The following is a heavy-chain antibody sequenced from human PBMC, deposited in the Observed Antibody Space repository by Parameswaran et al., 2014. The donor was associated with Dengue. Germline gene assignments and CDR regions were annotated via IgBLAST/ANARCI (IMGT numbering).Heavy chain of an antibody. CDR2: MNPNSGNT. Sequence: WVRQAPGQGLEWMGWMNPNSGNTGYAQKFQGRVTMTRNTSISTAYMELSSLRSEDTAVYYCARDRVTSDAFDIWGQGTMVTVSS. D-gene: IGHD2-21*02. J-gene: IGHJ3*02. V-gene: IGHV1-8*01. CDR3: ARDRVTSDAFDI.